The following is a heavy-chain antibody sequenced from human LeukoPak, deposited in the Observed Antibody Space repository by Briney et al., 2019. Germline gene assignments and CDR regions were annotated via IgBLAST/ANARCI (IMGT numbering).Heavy chain of an antibody. D-gene: IGHD3-16*02. CDR3: TRDFGDYDYVWGSYRYTAYFDY. Sequence: GGSLRLSCAASGFTFSSYALSWVRQAPGKGLEWVGFIRSKAYGGTTEYAASVKGRFTISRDDSKSIAYLQMNSLKTEDTAVYYCTRDFGDYDYVWGSYRYTAYFDYWGQGTLVTVSS. CDR2: IRSKAYGGTT. CDR1: GFTFSSYA. V-gene: IGHV3-49*04. J-gene: IGHJ4*02.